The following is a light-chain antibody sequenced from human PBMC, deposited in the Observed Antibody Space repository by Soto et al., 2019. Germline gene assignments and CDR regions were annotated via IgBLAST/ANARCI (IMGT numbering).Light chain of an antibody. V-gene: IGKV3-20*01. J-gene: IGKJ5*01. CDR1: QSVSGSY. Sequence: EIVLTQSPGTLSLSPGERATLSCRASQSVSGSYLAWYQQKPGQAPRLLIYGASSRATGIPDRFSGSGSGTDFTLTISRLEPEDFAVYYRQQYRAFGQVTRLEIK. CDR3: QQYRA. CDR2: GAS.